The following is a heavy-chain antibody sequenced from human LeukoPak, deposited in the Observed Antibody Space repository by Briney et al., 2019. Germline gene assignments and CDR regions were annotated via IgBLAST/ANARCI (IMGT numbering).Heavy chain of an antibody. Sequence: TSETLSLTCSVSGGSIIIYYWSWIRQPPGKGLEWIGYIYYSGSTNYNPSLKSRVTISVDTSKNQFSLKLSSVTAADTAVYHCARGATSKVDFDYWGQGTLVTVSS. CDR1: GGSIIIYY. CDR3: ARGATSKVDFDY. CDR2: IYYSGST. D-gene: IGHD1-26*01. J-gene: IGHJ4*02. V-gene: IGHV4-59*01.